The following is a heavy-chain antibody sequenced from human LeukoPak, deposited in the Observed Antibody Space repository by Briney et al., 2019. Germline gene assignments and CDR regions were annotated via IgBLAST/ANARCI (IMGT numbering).Heavy chain of an antibody. CDR1: GFNVSRTY. CDR2: LYSGGGS. D-gene: IGHD2-2*01. CDR3: ARVECTSTNCSGAFDI. V-gene: IGHV3-53*04. Sequence: PGGSLRLSCTASGFNVSRTYMSWVRQAPGKGLEWLSLLYSGGGSFHADSVKGRFTIYRHNYQNTVYLQMNSLRPDDTAVYYCARVECTSTNCSGAFDIWGQGTRVTVSS. J-gene: IGHJ3*02.